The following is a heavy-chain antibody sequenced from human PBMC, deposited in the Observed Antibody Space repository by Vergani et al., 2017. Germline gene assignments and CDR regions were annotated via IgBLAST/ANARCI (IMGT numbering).Heavy chain of an antibody. CDR1: GGSISSYY. J-gene: IGHJ6*03. V-gene: IGHV4-59*08. CDR2: IYYSGST. CDR3: ARGDIVVVPAARRGNYYMDV. D-gene: IGHD2-2*01. Sequence: QVQLQESGPGLVKPSETLSLTCTVSGGSISSYYWSWIRQPPGKGLEWIGYIYYSGSTNYNPSLKSRVTVSVDTSKNQFSLKMSSVTAADTAVYYCARGDIVVVPAARRGNYYMDVWGKGTTVTVSS.